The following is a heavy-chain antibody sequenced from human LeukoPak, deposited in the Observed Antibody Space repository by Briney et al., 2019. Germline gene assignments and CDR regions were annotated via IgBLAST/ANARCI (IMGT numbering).Heavy chain of an antibody. CDR3: AKDSRTYFKWLDP. D-gene: IGHD6-13*01. Sequence: GGSLRLSCAASGFTVSSNEMSWVRQAPGKGLEWVSSISGGSTYYADSRKGRFTISRDNSKNTLHLQMNSLRAEDTAVYYCAKDSRTYFKWLDPWGQGTLVTVSS. J-gene: IGHJ5*02. CDR1: GFTVSSNE. V-gene: IGHV3-38-3*01. CDR2: ISGGST.